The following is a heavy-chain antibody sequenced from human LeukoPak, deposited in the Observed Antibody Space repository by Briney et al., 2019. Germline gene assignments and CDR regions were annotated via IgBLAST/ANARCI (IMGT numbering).Heavy chain of an antibody. J-gene: IGHJ6*03. V-gene: IGHV1-8*03. Sequence: ASVKVSCKASGYTFTSYDINWVRQATGQGLEWMGWMNPNSGNTGYAQKFQGRVTITRNTSISTAYMELSGLRSEDTAVYYCARGVRGVIKAYYYYYYMDVWGKGTTVTVSS. D-gene: IGHD3-10*01. CDR2: MNPNSGNT. CDR3: ARGVRGVIKAYYYYYYMDV. CDR1: GYTFTSYD.